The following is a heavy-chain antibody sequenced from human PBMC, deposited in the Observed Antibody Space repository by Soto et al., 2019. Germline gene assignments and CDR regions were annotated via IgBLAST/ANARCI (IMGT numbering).Heavy chain of an antibody. J-gene: IGHJ6*03. CDR1: GGSISPYY. CDR3: ARKGAAASYAHYYMDV. CDR2: VYYSGNT. D-gene: IGHD6-13*01. V-gene: IGHV4-59*01. Sequence: SETLSLTCTVSGGSISPYYWSWIRQPPGKGLEWTGYVYYSGNTNYNPSLESRVTISVDTSRNRFSLNLTSATAADTAVYYCARKGAAASYAHYYMDVWGRGTAVTVSS.